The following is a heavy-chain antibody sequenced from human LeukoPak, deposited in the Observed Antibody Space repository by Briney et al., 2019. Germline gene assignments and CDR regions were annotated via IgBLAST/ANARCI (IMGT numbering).Heavy chain of an antibody. CDR2: IYTSGST. J-gene: IGHJ4*02. V-gene: IGHV4-4*07. D-gene: IGHD3-16*01. CDR3: AREETTWSVWFDY. Sequence: SETLSLTCTVSGGSISGYYWSWIRQPAGKGLEWIGRIYTSGSTNYNPSLKSRVTISVDKSKNQFSLKLSSVTAADTAVYYCAREETTWSVWFDYWGQGTLVTVSS. CDR1: GGSISGYY.